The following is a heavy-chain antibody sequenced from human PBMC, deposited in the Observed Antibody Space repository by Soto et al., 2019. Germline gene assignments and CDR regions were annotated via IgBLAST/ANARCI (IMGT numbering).Heavy chain of an antibody. J-gene: IGHJ4*02. V-gene: IGHV2-5*02. Sequence: QITLKESGPSVVKPTQTLTLTCTFSGFSLTSTGVGVGWVRQPPGKALEWLAVIFWDDDQRYNPSLKTRLSISKDTSKSQVVLTMTNMGTVDTATYFCAHSDWNLWVNWGRGSLVIVSS. D-gene: IGHD1-1*01. CDR2: IFWDDDQ. CDR1: GFSLTSTGVG. CDR3: AHSDWNLWVN.